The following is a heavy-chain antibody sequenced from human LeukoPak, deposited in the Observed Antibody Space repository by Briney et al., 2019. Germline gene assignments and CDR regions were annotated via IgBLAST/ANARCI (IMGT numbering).Heavy chain of an antibody. J-gene: IGHJ4*02. D-gene: IGHD6-13*01. CDR1: GDSISSSNYY. CDR3: VRSLATSGMY. CDR2: TPYSGDT. Sequence: PSETLSLTCTVSGDSISSSNYYWGWIRQPRGKGLEWIGRTPYSGDTVYNPSLKSRIIISVDTSKNQFSLKLTSVTAADTAVYYCVRSLATSGMYWGQGTLVTVSS. V-gene: IGHV4-39*01.